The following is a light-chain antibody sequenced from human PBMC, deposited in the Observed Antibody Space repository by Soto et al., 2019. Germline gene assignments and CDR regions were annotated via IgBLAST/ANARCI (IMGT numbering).Light chain of an antibody. CDR1: QSVRSW. J-gene: IGKJ1*01. CDR3: QHYNSYSEA. CDR2: DAS. V-gene: IGKV1-5*01. Sequence: DIQMTQSPSSVSASVGDRVTITCRASQSVRSWLAWYQQKPGTAPKLLIFDASRLESGVPSRFSGSASGTEFTLTISSLQPDDFATYYCQHYNSYSEAFGQGTKVDI.